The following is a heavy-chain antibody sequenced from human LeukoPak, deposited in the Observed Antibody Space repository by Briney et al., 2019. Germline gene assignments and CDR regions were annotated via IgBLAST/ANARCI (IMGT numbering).Heavy chain of an antibody. D-gene: IGHD5-18*01. J-gene: IGHJ4*02. Sequence: SETLSLTCTVSGGSISSYYWSWIRQPAGKGLEWIGRIYTSGSTNYNPSLKSRVTMSVDTSKNQFSLKLSSVAAADTAVYYCARDEGWYSYGFGFDYWGQGTLVTVSS. V-gene: IGHV4-4*07. CDR1: GGSISSYY. CDR3: ARDEGWYSYGFGFDY. CDR2: IYTSGST.